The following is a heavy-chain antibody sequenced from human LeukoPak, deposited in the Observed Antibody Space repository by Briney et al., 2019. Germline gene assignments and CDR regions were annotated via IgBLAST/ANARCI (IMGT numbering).Heavy chain of an antibody. Sequence: KSSETLSLTCTVSGGSISSYYWSWIRQPPGKGLEWIGYIYYSGSTNYNPSLKSRVTISVDTSKNQFSLKLSSVTAADTAVYYCAREGGDYGGNSQFWYFDLWGRGTLVTVSS. CDR2: IYYSGST. J-gene: IGHJ2*01. CDR1: GGSISSYY. D-gene: IGHD4-23*01. V-gene: IGHV4-59*12. CDR3: AREGGDYGGNSQFWYFDL.